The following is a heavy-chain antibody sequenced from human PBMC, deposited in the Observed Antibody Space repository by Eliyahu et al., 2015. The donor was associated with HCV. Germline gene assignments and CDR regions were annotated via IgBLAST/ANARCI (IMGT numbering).Heavy chain of an antibody. Sequence: EVQLLESGGGLVQPGGSLRXSCAASGFXFSSXAMSWVRQAPGKGLEWVSAISGXGGSTYYADSVKGRFTISRDNSKNTLYLQXNSLRAEDTAVYYCAKVGVDIVVVEYYFDYWGQGTLVTVSS. J-gene: IGHJ4*02. CDR2: ISGXGGST. CDR1: GFXFSSXA. CDR3: AKVGVDIVVVEYYFDY. V-gene: IGHV3-23*01. D-gene: IGHD2-15*01.